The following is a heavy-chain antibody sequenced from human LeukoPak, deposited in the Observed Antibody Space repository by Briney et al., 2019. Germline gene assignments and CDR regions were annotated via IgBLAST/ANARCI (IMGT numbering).Heavy chain of an antibody. CDR3: ARGYSSGWYSVDY. CDR2: INTNTGNP. CDR1: GYTFTSYG. J-gene: IGHJ4*02. Sequence: ASVKVSCKASGYTFTSYGISWVRQAPGQGLEWMGWINTNTGNPTYAQGFTGRFVFSLDTSVSTAYLQISSLKAEDTAVYYCARGYSSGWYSVDYWGQGTLVTVSS. V-gene: IGHV7-4-1*02. D-gene: IGHD6-19*01.